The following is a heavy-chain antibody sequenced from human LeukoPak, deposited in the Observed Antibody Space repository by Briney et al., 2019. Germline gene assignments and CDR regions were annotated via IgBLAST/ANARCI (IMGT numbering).Heavy chain of an antibody. CDR3: ARDPQWLDGNDY. J-gene: IGHJ4*02. CDR1: GGSISSGSYY. V-gene: IGHV4-61*02. Sequence: PSQTLSLTCTVSGGSISSGSYYWSWIRQPAGKGLEWIGRIYTSGSTNYNPSLKSRVTISVDTSKNQFSLQLRSVTAADTAVYYCARDPQWLDGNDYWGQGTLVTVSS. D-gene: IGHD6-19*01. CDR2: IYTSGST.